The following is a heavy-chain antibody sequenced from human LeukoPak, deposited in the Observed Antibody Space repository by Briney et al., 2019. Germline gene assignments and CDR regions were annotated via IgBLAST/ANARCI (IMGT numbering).Heavy chain of an antibody. J-gene: IGHJ4*02. CDR3: ARGVASLSDFDY. V-gene: IGHV4-61*02. CDR2: IYTSGST. D-gene: IGHD2-15*01. Sequence: SETLSLTCTVSGGSISSGSYYWSWIRQPAGKGLEWIGRIYTSGSTNYNPSLKSRVTISVDTSKNQFSLKLSSVTAADTAVYYCARGVASLSDFDYWGQGTLVTVSS. CDR1: GGSISSGSYY.